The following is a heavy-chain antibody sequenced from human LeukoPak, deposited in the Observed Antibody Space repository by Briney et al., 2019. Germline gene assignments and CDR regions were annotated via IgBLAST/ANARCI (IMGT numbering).Heavy chain of an antibody. CDR1: GFTFSSYN. V-gene: IGHV3-21*01. D-gene: IGHD2-2*01. J-gene: IGHJ4*02. CDR3: ARDPNYCSSINCYFDC. Sequence: GGSLRLSCAASGFTFSSYNMNWVRQAPGKGLEWVSSVSGSSSSIYYAGSGKGRFTISRDNAKNSLYLQMNSLRAEDTAVYYCARDPNYCSSINCYFDCWGQGALVTVSS. CDR2: VSGSSSSI.